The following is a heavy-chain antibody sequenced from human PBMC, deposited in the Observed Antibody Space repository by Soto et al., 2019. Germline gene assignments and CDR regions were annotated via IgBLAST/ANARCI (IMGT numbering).Heavy chain of an antibody. D-gene: IGHD2-2*01. J-gene: IGHJ6*03. CDR2: IIPIIGKA. V-gene: IGHV1-69*04. Sequence: ASVKVSCKASGYTFTSYAMHWVRQAPGQRLEWMGRIIPIIGKANYAQKFQGRVTITADKSTSTAYMELSSLRSEDTAVYYCARDNIVVVPAADYYYYYMDVWGKGTTVTVSS. CDR3: ARDNIVVVPAADYYYYYMDV. CDR1: GYTFTSYA.